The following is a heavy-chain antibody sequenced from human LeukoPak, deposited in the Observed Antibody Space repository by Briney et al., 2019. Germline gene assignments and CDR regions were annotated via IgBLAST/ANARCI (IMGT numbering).Heavy chain of an antibody. CDR3: ARGDTAMALVDY. J-gene: IGHJ4*02. CDR2: IYYSGST. D-gene: IGHD5-18*01. CDR1: GYSISSGYY. V-gene: IGHV4-61*01. Sequence: SETLSLTCAVSGYSISSGYYWDWIRQPPGKGLEWIGYIYYSGSTNYNPSLKSRVTISVDTSKNQFSLKLSSVTAADTAVYYCARGDTAMALVDYWGQGTLVTVSS.